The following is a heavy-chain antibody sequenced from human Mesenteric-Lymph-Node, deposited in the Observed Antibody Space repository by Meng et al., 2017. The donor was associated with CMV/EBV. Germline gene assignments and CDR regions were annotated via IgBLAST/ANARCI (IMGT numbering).Heavy chain of an antibody. CDR3: AGFRGGKPFDY. CDR2: MYYSGST. CDR1: GGSISSTSYY. V-gene: IGHV4-61*01. J-gene: IGHJ4*02. Sequence: SETLSLTCTVSGGSISSTSYYWSWIRQPPGKGLEWIGYMYYSGSTKYNPSLKSRVIISVDTSKNQFSLKLSSVTAADTAVYYCAGFRGGKPFDYWGQGTLVTVSS. D-gene: IGHD2-15*01.